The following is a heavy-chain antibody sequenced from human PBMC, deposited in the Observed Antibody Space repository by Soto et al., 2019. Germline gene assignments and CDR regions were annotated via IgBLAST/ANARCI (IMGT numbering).Heavy chain of an antibody. V-gene: IGHV4-59*01. CDR1: GGSISSYD. CDR2: IYYSGST. Sequence: PSETLSLTCTVSGGSISSYDWSWIRQPPGKGLEWIGYIYYSGSTNYNPSLKSRVTISVDTSKNQFSLKLSSVTAADTAVYYCARGVLWFGELLSQPYYFDYWGQGTLVTVSS. J-gene: IGHJ4*02. CDR3: ARGVLWFGELLSQPYYFDY. D-gene: IGHD3-10*01.